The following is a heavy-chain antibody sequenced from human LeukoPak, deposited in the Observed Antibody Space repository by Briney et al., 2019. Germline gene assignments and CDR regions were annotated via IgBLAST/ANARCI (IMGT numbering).Heavy chain of an antibody. D-gene: IGHD6-19*01. Sequence: GGSLRLSCAASGFTFSNYNMHWVRQAPGKGLEYVSAITTNGGLTYYANSVKGRFTISRDNSKNTLYLQMGSLRADDMAVYYCATAHISGYYDYWGQGTLVTVSS. CDR1: GFTFSNYN. CDR2: ITTNGGLT. V-gene: IGHV3-64*01. CDR3: ATAHISGYYDY. J-gene: IGHJ4*02.